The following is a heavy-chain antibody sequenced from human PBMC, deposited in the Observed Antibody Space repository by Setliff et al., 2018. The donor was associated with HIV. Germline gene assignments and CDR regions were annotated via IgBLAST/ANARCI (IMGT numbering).Heavy chain of an antibody. J-gene: IGHJ2*01. CDR2: INTNSGNP. D-gene: IGHD3-3*01. Sequence: ASVKVSCKASGYTFSNYAVNWVRQAPGQGLEWMGYINTNSGNPTYAQGFTGRFVFSLDTSVSTAYLQISSLKAEDTAMYYCARGGTHYDFWIGYLLGYVDLWGRGALVTVSS. V-gene: IGHV7-4-1*02. CDR3: ARGGTHYDFWIGYLLGYVDL. CDR1: GYTFSNYA.